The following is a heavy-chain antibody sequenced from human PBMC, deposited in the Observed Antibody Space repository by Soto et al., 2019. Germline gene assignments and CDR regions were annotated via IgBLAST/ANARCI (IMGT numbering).Heavy chain of an antibody. D-gene: IGHD3-22*01. J-gene: IGHJ3*02. CDR3: ARDYYDSSGYYYFDAFDI. CDR1: GFTFSSYS. CDR2: ISSSSSTI. Sequence: GGSLRLSCAASGFTFSSYSMNWVRQAPGRGLEWVSYISSSSSTIYYADSVKGRFTISRDNAKNSLYLQMNSLRDEDTAVYYCARDYYDSSGYYYFDAFDIWGQGTMVTVPS. V-gene: IGHV3-48*02.